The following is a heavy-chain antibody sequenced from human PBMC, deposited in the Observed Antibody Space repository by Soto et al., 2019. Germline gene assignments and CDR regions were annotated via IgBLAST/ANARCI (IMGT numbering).Heavy chain of an antibody. CDR2: ISHLEST. Sequence: QLQLQESGSGLVKTSETLSLTCTVSGASISYGGFSWGWIRQSPGKGLEWIGYISHLESTYFHPSFKSRLTMSIDRTRNQFSLKLSSVTAADMAVYYCARGGGYDSFDYWGQGVLVTVSS. CDR3: ARGGGYDSFDY. D-gene: IGHD5-12*01. J-gene: IGHJ4*02. CDR1: GASISYGGFS. V-gene: IGHV4-30-2*06.